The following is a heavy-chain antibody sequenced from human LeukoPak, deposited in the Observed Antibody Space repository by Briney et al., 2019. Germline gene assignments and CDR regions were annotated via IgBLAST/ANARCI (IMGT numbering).Heavy chain of an antibody. CDR1: GFTFSSYS. D-gene: IGHD6-13*01. CDR2: ISSSSSYI. Sequence: GGSLRLSCAASGFTFSSYSMNWVRQAPGKGLEWVSSISSSSSYIYYADSVKGRFTISRDIAKNSLYLQMNSLRAEDTAVYYCARDYSSSWYRRNWFDPWGQGTLVSVSS. CDR3: ARDYSSSWYRRNWFDP. J-gene: IGHJ5*02. V-gene: IGHV3-21*01.